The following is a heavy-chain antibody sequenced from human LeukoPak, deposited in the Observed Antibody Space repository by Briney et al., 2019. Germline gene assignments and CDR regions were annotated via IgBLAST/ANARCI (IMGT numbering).Heavy chain of an antibody. CDR2: ISAYNGNT. D-gene: IGHD3-10*01. CDR3: ARYYGSGSYPASDY. V-gene: IGHV1-18*01. CDR1: GYTFTSYG. Sequence: GASVKVSCKASGYTFTSYGISWARQAPGQGLEWMGWISAYNGNTNYAQKLQGRVTMTTDTSTSTAYMELRSLRSDDTAVYCCARYYGSGSYPASDYWGQGTLVTVSS. J-gene: IGHJ4*02.